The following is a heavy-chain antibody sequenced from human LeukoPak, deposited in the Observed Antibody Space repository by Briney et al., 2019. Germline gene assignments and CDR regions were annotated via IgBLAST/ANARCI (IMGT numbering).Heavy chain of an antibody. V-gene: IGHV1-69*01. CDR3: ARCGSSTSCQRELSFDY. CDR1: GGTFSSYA. D-gene: IGHD2-2*01. J-gene: IGHJ4*02. CDR2: IIPIFGTA. Sequence: GSSVKVSCKASGGTFSSYAISWVRQAPGQGLEWMGGIIPIFGTANYAQKFQGRVTITADESTSTAYMELSSLRSGDTAVYYCARCGSSTSCQRELSFDYWGQGTLVTVSS.